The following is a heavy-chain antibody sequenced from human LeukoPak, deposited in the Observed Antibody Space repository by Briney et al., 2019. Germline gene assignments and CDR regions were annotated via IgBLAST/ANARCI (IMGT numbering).Heavy chain of an antibody. D-gene: IGHD6-13*01. Sequence: GRSLRLSCAASGFTFDDYAMHWVRQAPGKGLEWVSGISWNSGSIGYADSVKGRFTISRDNAKNSLYLQMNSLRAEDMALYYRAKVARSYSSSWIFDYWGQGTLVTVSS. CDR2: ISWNSGSI. CDR1: GFTFDDYA. V-gene: IGHV3-9*03. CDR3: AKVARSYSSSWIFDY. J-gene: IGHJ4*02.